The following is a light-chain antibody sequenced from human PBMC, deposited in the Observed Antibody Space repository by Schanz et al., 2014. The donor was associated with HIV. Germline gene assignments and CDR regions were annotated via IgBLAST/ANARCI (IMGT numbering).Light chain of an antibody. Sequence: EIVLTQSPATLFLSPGERATLSCRASQSISSYLAWYQQKPGQAPRLLISGASSRATGIPDRFSGSGSGTDFTLTISGLEPEDFAVYYCQQYGSSPPYTFGQGTKLEIK. CDR1: QSISSY. CDR2: GAS. V-gene: IGKV3-20*01. CDR3: QQYGSSPPYT. J-gene: IGKJ2*01.